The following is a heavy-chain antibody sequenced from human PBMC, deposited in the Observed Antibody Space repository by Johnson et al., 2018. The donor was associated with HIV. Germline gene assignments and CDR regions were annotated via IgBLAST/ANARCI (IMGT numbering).Heavy chain of an antibody. V-gene: IGHV3-66*01. CDR3: ANFGDDSRKDRPETHDAFDI. D-gene: IGHD3-22*01. CDR2: IYSGGST. Sequence: MLLVESGGGLVQPGGSLRLSCAASGFTVSSNYMSWVRQAPGKGLEWVSVIYSGGSTYYADSVKGRFTISRDNSKNTLYLQMNSLRAEDTAVYYCANFGDDSRKDRPETHDAFDIWGQGTMVTVSS. J-gene: IGHJ3*02. CDR1: GFTVSSNY.